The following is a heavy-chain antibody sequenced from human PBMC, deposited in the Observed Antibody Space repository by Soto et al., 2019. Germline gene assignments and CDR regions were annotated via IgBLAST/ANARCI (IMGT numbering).Heavy chain of an antibody. J-gene: IGHJ6*02. D-gene: IGHD1-26*01. CDR3: ARGGATWINYYGIDV. CDR1: GYTFSRYT. V-gene: IGHV3-48*02. CDR2: INSSSSTI. Sequence: LRLSCAASGYTFSRYTTTWVRQAPGKGLEWVSYINSSSSTIYYADSVKGRFTISRDNAKNSLYLQMNSLGDEDTAVYYCARGGATWINYYGIDVWGQGTTVTVSS.